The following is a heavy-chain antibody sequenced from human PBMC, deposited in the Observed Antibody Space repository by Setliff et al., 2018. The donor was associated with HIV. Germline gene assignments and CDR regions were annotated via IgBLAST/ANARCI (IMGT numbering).Heavy chain of an antibody. V-gene: IGHV4-4*09. CDR1: GGSISSYC. J-gene: IGHJ4*02. Sequence: PSETLSLTCTFSGGSISSYCWSWIRQPPGKGLEWIGYIYTSGSTNYNPSLKSRVTISVDTSKNHFSRKLYSGTAADTAVYYCARAYFGSGIYYWGQGTLFTVSS. D-gene: IGHD3-10*01. CDR2: IYTSGST. CDR3: ARAYFGSGIYY.